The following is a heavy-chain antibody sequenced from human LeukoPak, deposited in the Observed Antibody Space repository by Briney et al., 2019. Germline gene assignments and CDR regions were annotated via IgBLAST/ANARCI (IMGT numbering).Heavy chain of an antibody. CDR2: ISGSGDST. D-gene: IGHD2-21*02. CDR1: GFTFGDYY. CDR3: AKDRLLNCRGDCYIFDY. J-gene: IGHJ4*02. Sequence: GGSLRLSCAASGFTFGDYYVSWIRQAPGKGLEWVSSISGSGDSTFYADSVKGRFSISRDNSKNTLYLQVNGLRTEDTAVYYCAKDRLLNCRGDCYIFDYWGQGTVVTVSS. V-gene: IGHV3-23*01.